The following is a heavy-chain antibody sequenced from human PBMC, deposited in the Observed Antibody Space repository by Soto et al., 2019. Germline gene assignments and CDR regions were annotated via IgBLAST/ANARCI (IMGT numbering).Heavy chain of an antibody. CDR1: GFTFRTNP. V-gene: IGHV3-23*01. D-gene: IGHD3-10*01. J-gene: IGHJ4*02. CDR2: VSDSGAKT. CDR3: AKDFQFGGSGTGYFAN. Sequence: GGSLRLSCVASGFTFRTNPMSWVRQAPGKGLEWVSGVSDSGAKTYYADSVKGRFTVSGDNSKNTLYLEMKSLRAEDTAVYYCAKDFQFGGSGTGYFANWGQGTPVTVSS.